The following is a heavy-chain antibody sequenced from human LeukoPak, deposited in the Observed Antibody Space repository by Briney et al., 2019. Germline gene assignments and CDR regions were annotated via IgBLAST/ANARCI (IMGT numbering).Heavy chain of an antibody. CDR2: IHQDGSEK. Sequence: PGGSLRLSCAASGFTVSSNYMSWVRQAPGKGLEWVASIHQDGSEKHSIDSGRFTISRDNAENSLYLQMDSLRDEDTAVYYCANTVGHYAHSWGQGTLVTVSS. V-gene: IGHV3-7*05. J-gene: IGHJ4*02. CDR1: GFTVSSNY. CDR3: ANTVGHYAHS. D-gene: IGHD4-11*01.